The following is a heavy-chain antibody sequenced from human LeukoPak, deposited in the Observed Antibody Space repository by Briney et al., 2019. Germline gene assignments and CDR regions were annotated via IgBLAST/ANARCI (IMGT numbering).Heavy chain of an antibody. V-gene: IGHV3-53*01. CDR2: IHSGGST. CDR3: ARVDYSSGWYAYYFDY. D-gene: IGHD6-19*01. Sequence: GGSLRLSCAASGFTFSSYSMNWVRRAPGKGLEWVSLIHSGGSTFYPDSVKGRFTISRDNSKNTLYLQMDSLRAEDTAVYYCARVDYSSGWYAYYFDYWGQGTLVTVSS. J-gene: IGHJ4*02. CDR1: GFTFSSYS.